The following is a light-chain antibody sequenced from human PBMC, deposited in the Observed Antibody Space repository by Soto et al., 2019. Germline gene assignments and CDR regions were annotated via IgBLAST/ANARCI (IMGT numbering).Light chain of an antibody. J-gene: IGLJ2*01. CDR3: RSYAGSINFVV. V-gene: IGLV2-8*01. CDR2: EVT. Sequence: QSALTQPPSASGSPGQSVTISCTGTSSDVGGYNYVSWYQQHPGKAPKLMIYEVTKRPSGVPDRFSGSKSGNSASLTVSGLQAEDEADYYCRSYAGSINFVVFGGGTKVTVL. CDR1: SSDVGGYNY.